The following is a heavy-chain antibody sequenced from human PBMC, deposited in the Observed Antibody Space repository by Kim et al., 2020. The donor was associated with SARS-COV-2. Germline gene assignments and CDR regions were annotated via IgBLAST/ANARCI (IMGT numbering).Heavy chain of an antibody. D-gene: IGHD2-21*02. Sequence: AEQFQGRVTMTRSTSISTAYMELSSLRSEDTAVYYCARGRSVVVTAILGYWGQGTLVTVSS. J-gene: IGHJ4*02. V-gene: IGHV1-8*01. CDR3: ARGRSVVVTAILGY.